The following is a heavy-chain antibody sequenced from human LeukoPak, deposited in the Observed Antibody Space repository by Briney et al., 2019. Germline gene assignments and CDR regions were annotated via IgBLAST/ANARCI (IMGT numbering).Heavy chain of an antibody. V-gene: IGHV3-23*01. CDR1: GFTVSSNY. CDR2: ISGSGGST. Sequence: SGGSLRLSCAASGFTVSSNYMSWVRQAPGKGLEWVSAISGSGGSTYYADSVKGRFTISRDNSKNTLYLQMNSLRAEDTAVYYCAKDLQTGYSSGWYTYYYGMDVWGQGTTVTVSS. J-gene: IGHJ6*02. CDR3: AKDLQTGYSSGWYTYYYGMDV. D-gene: IGHD6-19*01.